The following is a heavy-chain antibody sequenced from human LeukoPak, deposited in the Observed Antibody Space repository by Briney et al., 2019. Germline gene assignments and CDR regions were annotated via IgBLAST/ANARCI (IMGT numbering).Heavy chain of an antibody. Sequence: GASVKVSCKASGYTFTSYDISWVRQAPGQGLEWMGWISAYNGNTNYAQKLQGRVTMTTDTSTSTAYMELRSLRSDDTAVYYCARDRGPAGSGSYYNVRFDPWGQGTLVTVSS. J-gene: IGHJ5*02. CDR2: ISAYNGNT. CDR1: GYTFTSYD. V-gene: IGHV1-18*01. D-gene: IGHD3-10*01. CDR3: ARDRGPAGSGSYYNVRFDP.